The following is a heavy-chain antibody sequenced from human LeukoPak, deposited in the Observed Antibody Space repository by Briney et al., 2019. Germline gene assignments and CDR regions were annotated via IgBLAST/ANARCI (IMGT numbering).Heavy chain of an antibody. J-gene: IGHJ4*02. CDR3: ARRQLRYFDY. CDR1: GGSFSGYY. Sequence: SETLSLTCAVYGGSFSGYYWSWIRQPPGKGLEWIGEINHSGSTNYNPSLKSRVTISVDTSKNRFSLKLSSVTAADTAVYYCARRQLRYFDYWGQGTLVTVSS. D-gene: IGHD2-2*01. CDR2: INHSGST. V-gene: IGHV4-34*01.